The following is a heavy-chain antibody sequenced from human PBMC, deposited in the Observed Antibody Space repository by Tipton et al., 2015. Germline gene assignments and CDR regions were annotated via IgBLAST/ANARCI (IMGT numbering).Heavy chain of an antibody. Sequence: SLRLSCAASGFTFSSYAMNWVRQAPGKGLEWVSQISGSGGSTYKADSVKGRFIISRDNSKNTLYLQMNSLRAEDTAVYYCATHVRGAKGVEVVSGTIYHYSAMDTWGQGTTVTVSS. J-gene: IGHJ6*02. V-gene: IGHV3-23*01. CDR2: ISGSGGST. CDR1: GFTFSSYA. D-gene: IGHD1-26*01. CDR3: ATHVRGAKGVEVVSGTIYHYSAMDT.